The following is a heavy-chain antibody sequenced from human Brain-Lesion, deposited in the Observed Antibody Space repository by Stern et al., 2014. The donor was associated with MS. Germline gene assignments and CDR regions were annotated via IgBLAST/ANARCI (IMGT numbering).Heavy chain of an antibody. CDR1: GFSFSRYA. CDR2: IWYDGSNT. CDR3: ASAYSSSHYYFDY. V-gene: IGHV3-33*01. Sequence: VQLVESGGGVVQPGRSLRLSCAASGFSFSRYAMHWVRQAPGKGLEWVALIWYDGSNTYYADSVKGRFTISRDNFKNTLYLQMNSLRAEDTAVYYCASAYSSSHYYFDYWGQGTLVTVSS. D-gene: IGHD6-13*01. J-gene: IGHJ4*02.